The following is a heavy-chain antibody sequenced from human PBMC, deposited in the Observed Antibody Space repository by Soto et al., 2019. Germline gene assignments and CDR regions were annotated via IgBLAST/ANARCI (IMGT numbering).Heavy chain of an antibody. V-gene: IGHV4-4*02. Sequence: QVQLQESGPGLVKPSGTLSLTCAVSSDSISSSNWWTWVRQPPGKGLEWIGEIYHSGSTNYNPSLKIRVTISVDKSNNQFSLKLSSVTAADTAVYYCAIAKAVAGLYSWFDPWGQGTLVTVSS. CDR3: AIAKAVAGLYSWFDP. CDR1: SDSISSSNW. J-gene: IGHJ5*02. D-gene: IGHD6-19*01. CDR2: IYHSGST.